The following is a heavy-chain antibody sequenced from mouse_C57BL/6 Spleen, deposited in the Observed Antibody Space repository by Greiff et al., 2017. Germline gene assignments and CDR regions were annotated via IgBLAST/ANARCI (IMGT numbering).Heavy chain of an antibody. CDR2: INPNYGTT. Sequence: LVESGPELVKPGASVKISCKASGYSFTDYNMNWVKQSNGKSLEWIGVINPNYGTTSYNQKFKGKATLTVDQSSSTAYMQLNSLTSEDSAVYYCARESYIAFNYYAMDYWGQGTSVTVSS. V-gene: IGHV1-39*01. J-gene: IGHJ4*01. CDR3: ARESYIAFNYYAMDY. CDR1: GYSFTDYN.